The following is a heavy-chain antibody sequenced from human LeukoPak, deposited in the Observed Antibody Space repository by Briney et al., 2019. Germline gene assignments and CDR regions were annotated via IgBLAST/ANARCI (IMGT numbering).Heavy chain of an antibody. CDR1: GGSISSGGYY. J-gene: IGHJ6*03. CDR3: ARTRQTATVTTLGYYMDV. CDR2: IYYSGST. Sequence: LETLSLTCTVSGGSISSGGYYWGWIRQHPGKGLEWIGYIYYSGSTYYNPSLKSRVTISVDTSKNQFSLKLSSVTAADTAVYYCARTRQTATVTTLGYYMDVWGKGTTVTVSS. D-gene: IGHD4-17*01. V-gene: IGHV4-31*03.